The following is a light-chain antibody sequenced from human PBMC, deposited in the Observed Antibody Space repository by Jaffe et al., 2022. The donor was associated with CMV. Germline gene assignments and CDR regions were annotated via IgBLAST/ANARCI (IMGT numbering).Light chain of an antibody. CDR1: SSDVGSYNL. J-gene: IGLJ3*02. CDR3: SSYAGGGILL. Sequence: QSALTQPASVSGSPGQSITISCTGTSSDVGSYNLVSWYQQHPGKAPKLLIYAVNKRPSDISNRFSGSKSGNAASLTISGLQAEDEADYYCSSYAGGGILLFGGGTKLAVL. V-gene: IGLV2-23*02. CDR2: AVN.